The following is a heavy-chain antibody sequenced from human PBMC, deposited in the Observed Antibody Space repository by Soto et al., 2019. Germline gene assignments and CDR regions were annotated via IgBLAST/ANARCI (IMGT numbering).Heavy chain of an antibody. CDR2: ISGGADIT. CDR3: APAQLKEGDSVCAY. J-gene: IGHJ4*02. V-gene: IGHV3-23*01. Sequence: EVQVLESGGGLVQPGGSLRLSCAASGFIFSNFAMNWVRQAPGKGPEWVSTISGGADITYYADSVKGRFTISRDNSKNTLYLQINGLRAEDTATYYCAPAQLKEGDSVCAYWGQGTLVTVSS. D-gene: IGHD2-21*02. CDR1: GFIFSNFA.